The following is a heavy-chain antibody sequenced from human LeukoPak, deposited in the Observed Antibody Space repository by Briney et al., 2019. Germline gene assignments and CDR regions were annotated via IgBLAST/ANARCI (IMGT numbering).Heavy chain of an antibody. CDR1: GGTFSSYA. CDR2: IIPIFGTA. V-gene: IGHV1-69*13. D-gene: IGHD2-15*01. CDR3: ARDGSCSGGSCYSEFDY. Sequence: SVKVSCKASGGTFSSYAISWVRQAPGQGLEWMGGIIPIFGTANYAQKFQGRVTITADESTSTAYMELSSLRSEDTAVYYCARDGSCSGGSCYSEFDYWGQGTLVTVSS. J-gene: IGHJ4*02.